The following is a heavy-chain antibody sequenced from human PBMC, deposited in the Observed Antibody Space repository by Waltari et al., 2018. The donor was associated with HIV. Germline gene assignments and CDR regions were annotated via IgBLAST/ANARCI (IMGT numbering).Heavy chain of an antibody. CDR2: IGGSSGST. V-gene: IGHV4-4*02. Sequence: QVQLQESGPGLVKPSETLSLTCAVSGGSISSSNWWSWIRQPPGKGLEWMGNIGGSSGSTYYNPSLKSRVTISKDTSKNQFSLKLSSVTAADTAVYFCARHGGNFCSSCSLDVWGRGVLVTVSS. CDR1: GGSISSSNW. CDR3: ARHGGNFCSSCSLDV. J-gene: IGHJ4*02. D-gene: IGHD2-15*01.